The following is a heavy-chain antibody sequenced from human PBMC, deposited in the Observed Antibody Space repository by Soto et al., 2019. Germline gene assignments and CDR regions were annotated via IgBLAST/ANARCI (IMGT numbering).Heavy chain of an antibody. CDR3: ASRDPGTSVDY. V-gene: IGHV4-4*02. D-gene: IGHD1-7*01. CDR2: IYRTGST. Sequence: SETLSLTCAVSGYSISTAYYWWTWVRQPPGQGLEWIGAIYRTGSTNYNPSLKSRVTISLDKSETQFSLKVTSLTAADTAVYYCASRDPGTSVDYWAQGTLVTSPQ. J-gene: IGHJ4*02. CDR1: GYSISTAYYW.